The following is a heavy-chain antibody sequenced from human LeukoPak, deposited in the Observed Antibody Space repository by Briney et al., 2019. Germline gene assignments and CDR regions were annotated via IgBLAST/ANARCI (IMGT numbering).Heavy chain of an antibody. CDR3: ARGPSSVFFDY. Sequence: SETLSLTCTVSGGSISSGSYYWGWIRQPPGKGLEWIGRIYYSGSTYYNPSLKSRVTISVDTSKNQFSLKLSSVTAADTAVYYCARGPSSVFFDYWGQGTLVTVSS. CDR1: GGSISSGSYY. D-gene: IGHD2-8*01. CDR2: IYYSGST. J-gene: IGHJ4*02. V-gene: IGHV4-39*07.